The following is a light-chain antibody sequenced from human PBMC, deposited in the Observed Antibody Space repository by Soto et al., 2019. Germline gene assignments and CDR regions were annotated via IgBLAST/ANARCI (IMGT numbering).Light chain of an antibody. CDR2: DAS. CDR3: QQYNSYPWT. Sequence: DIQMTQSPSTLSASVGDRVTITCRASQSINSWLAWYQQKPGKAPKLLIYDASSLESGVPSRFSGSGSGTEFTLTISSLQPDDFETYYCQQYNSYPWTFGQGTKVEIK. J-gene: IGKJ1*01. V-gene: IGKV1-5*01. CDR1: QSINSW.